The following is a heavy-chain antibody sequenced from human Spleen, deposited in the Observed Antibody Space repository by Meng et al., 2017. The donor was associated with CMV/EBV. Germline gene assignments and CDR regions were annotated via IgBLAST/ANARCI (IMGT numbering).Heavy chain of an antibody. J-gene: IGHJ3*02. D-gene: IGHD1-20*01. Sequence: GESLKISCAASGFTFSNYDMHWLRQPTGKGPEWVSSIGTAGDTYYPGSEKGRFTISRENAKNSLYLQMDSLRAGDTAVYYCARGGNWNAVNDAFDIWGQGTMVTVSS. V-gene: IGHV3-13*01. CDR1: GFTFSNYD. CDR3: ARGGNWNAVNDAFDI. CDR2: IGTAGDT.